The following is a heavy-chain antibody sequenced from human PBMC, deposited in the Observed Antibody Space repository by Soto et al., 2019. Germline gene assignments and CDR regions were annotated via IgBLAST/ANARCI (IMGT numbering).Heavy chain of an antibody. J-gene: IGHJ6*02. V-gene: IGHV3-33*01. D-gene: IGHD6-6*01. CDR2: IWYDGSNK. CDR3: ARWVGSSSSGAAPPYYYYGMDV. CDR1: GFTFSSYG. Sequence: QVQLVESGGGVVQPGRSLRLSCAASGFTFSSYGMHWVRQAPGKGLEWVAVIWYDGSNKYYADSVKGRFTISRDNYKNTLYLQMNSLRPEDTAVYYCARWVGSSSSGAAPPYYYYGMDVWGQGTTVTASS.